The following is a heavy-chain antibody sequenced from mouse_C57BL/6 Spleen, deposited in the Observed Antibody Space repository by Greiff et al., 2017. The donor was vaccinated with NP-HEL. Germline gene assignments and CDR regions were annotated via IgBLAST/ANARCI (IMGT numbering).Heavy chain of an antibody. CDR3: AREGLYGYDGVYYFDY. Sequence: VQLQQPGAELVRPGSSVKLSCKASGYTFTSYWMDWVKQRPGQGLEWIGNIYPSDSETHYNQKFKDKATLTVDKSSSTAYMQLSSLTSEDSAVYYCAREGLYGYDGVYYFDYWGQGTTLTVSS. J-gene: IGHJ2*01. CDR1: GYTFTSYW. V-gene: IGHV1-61*01. D-gene: IGHD2-2*01. CDR2: IYPSDSET.